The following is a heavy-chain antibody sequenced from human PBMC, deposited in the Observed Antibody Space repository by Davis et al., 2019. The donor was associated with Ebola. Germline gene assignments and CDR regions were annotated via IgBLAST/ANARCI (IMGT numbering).Heavy chain of an antibody. CDR3: ARDLRRQLVRLPLDY. V-gene: IGHV3-53*04. CDR1: GFTVSSNY. J-gene: IGHJ4*02. CDR2: IYSGGST. Sequence: GESLKISCAASGFTVSSNYMSWVRQAPGKGLEWVSVIYSGGSTYYADSVKGRFTISRHNSKNTLYLQMNSLRAEDTAVYYCARDLRRQLVRLPLDYWGQGTLVTVSS. D-gene: IGHD6-6*01.